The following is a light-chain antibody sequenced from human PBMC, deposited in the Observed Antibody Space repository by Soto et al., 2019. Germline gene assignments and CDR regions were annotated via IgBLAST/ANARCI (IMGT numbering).Light chain of an antibody. J-gene: IGLJ1*01. CDR1: SSNIGAGYD. CDR2: GNN. Sequence: QSVLKQAPSGSGAPGQRVTISYTGSSSNIGAGYDVHWYQKVPGTAPKLLIYGNNNRPSGVPDRFSGSKSGTSASLAITGLQAEDEADYYCQSYDSSLSAPYVFGTGTKVTVL. V-gene: IGLV1-40*01. CDR3: QSYDSSLSAPYV.